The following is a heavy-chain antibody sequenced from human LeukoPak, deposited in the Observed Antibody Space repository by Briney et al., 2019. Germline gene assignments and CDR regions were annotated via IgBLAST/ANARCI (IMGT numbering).Heavy chain of an antibody. CDR2: INPNSVGT. J-gene: IGHJ4*02. CDR3: ARVRGTSCYIH. CDR1: GYTFTGYY. D-gene: IGHD2-2*02. V-gene: IGHV1-2*02. Sequence: ASVKVSCKASGYTFTGYYMHWVRQAPGQGLEWIGWINPNSVGTNYAQKFQGRVTMTRDTSISTAYMELSRLRSDDTAVYYCARVRGTSCYIHWGQGTLVTVSS.